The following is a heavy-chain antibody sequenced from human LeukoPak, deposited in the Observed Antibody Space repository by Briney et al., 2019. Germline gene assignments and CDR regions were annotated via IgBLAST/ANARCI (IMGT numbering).Heavy chain of an antibody. V-gene: IGHV4-39*07. Sequence: SETLSLTCTVSGGSISSSSYYWGWFRQPPGKGLEWIGSIYYSGSTNYNPSLKSRVTISVDTSKNQFSLKLSSVTAADTAVYYCARDHYYGSGSYYKGGWFDPWGQGTLVTVSS. D-gene: IGHD3-10*01. J-gene: IGHJ5*02. CDR3: ARDHYYGSGSYYKGGWFDP. CDR2: IYYSGST. CDR1: GGSISSSSYY.